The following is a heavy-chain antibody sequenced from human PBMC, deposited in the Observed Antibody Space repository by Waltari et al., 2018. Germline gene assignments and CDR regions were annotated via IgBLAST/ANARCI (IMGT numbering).Heavy chain of an antibody. CDR3: AKVSRWSGYDYDY. J-gene: IGHJ4*02. V-gene: IGHV3-23*03. Sequence: EVQLLESGGGLVQPGGSLRLSCAASGFTFSSYAMSWVRQAPGKGLEWVSVIYSGGSTDYADSVKGRFTISRDNSKNTLYLQMNSLRAEDTAVYYCAKVSRWSGYDYDYWGQGTLVTVSS. CDR1: GFTFSSYA. CDR2: IYSGGST. D-gene: IGHD5-12*01.